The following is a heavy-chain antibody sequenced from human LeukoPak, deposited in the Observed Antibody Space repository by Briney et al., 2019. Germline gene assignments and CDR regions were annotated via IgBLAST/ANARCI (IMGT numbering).Heavy chain of an antibody. CDR3: ARHNYVLRFDY. CDR1: GGSISSYY. CDR2: IYYSGST. Sequence: MPSETLSLTCTVSGGSISSYYWSWIRQPPGKGLEWIGYIYYSGSTNYNPSLKSRVTISVDTSKNQFSLKLSSVTAADTAVYYCARHNYVLRFDYWGQGTLVTVSS. D-gene: IGHD4-11*01. V-gene: IGHV4-59*01. J-gene: IGHJ4*02.